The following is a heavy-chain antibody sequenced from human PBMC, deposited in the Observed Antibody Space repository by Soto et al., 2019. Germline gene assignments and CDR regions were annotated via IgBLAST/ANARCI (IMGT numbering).Heavy chain of an antibody. Sequence: QVLLVESGGGVVQPGTSLRLSCAASGFTIGSYGMHWVRQAPGKGLEWVAGLWYDGDDKYYGDSVKGRITISRDNSRNTLYVQMNSLIAEDTAVYYCVRGPYYGLYYFDSWGQGTLVTVSS. J-gene: IGHJ4*02. CDR3: VRGPYYGLYYFDS. CDR1: GFTIGSYG. V-gene: IGHV3-33*01. D-gene: IGHD3-10*01. CDR2: LWYDGDDK.